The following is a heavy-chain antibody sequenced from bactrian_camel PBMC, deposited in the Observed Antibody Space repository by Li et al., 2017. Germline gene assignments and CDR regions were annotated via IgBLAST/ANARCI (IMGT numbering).Heavy chain of an antibody. CDR2: INNGGSGV. Sequence: HVQLVESGGDLVEPGGSLRLSCAVSGFTAYTFGDYSMTWVRLVPGKGLEWVSTINNGGSGVYYADSVKGRFTISRDNAKNTLYLQLNSLKPEDTAVYYCAADKGGAYGGSWYVTLPCRYWGQGTQVTVS. CDR1: GFTAYTFGDYS. J-gene: IGHJ4*01. D-gene: IGHD6*01. CDR3: AADKGGAYGGSWYVTLPCRY. V-gene: IGHV3S1*01.